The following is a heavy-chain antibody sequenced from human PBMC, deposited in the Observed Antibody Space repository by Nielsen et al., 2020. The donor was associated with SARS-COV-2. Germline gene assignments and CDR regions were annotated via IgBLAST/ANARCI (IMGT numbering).Heavy chain of an antibody. J-gene: IGHJ6*02. Sequence: KVSCKGSGYRFSNYWINWVRQMPGKGLEWMGRIDPNSSNTNYSPSVQGHVTISADKSINTAYLQWGSLKASDTAMYYCARLTTTVTSYYYRLDVWGQGTTVAVSS. D-gene: IGHD5-18*01. V-gene: IGHV5-10-1*01. CDR3: ARLTTTVTSYYYRLDV. CDR1: GYRFSNYW. CDR2: IDPNSSNT.